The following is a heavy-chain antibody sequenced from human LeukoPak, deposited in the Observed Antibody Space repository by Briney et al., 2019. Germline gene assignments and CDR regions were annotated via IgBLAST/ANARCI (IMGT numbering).Heavy chain of an antibody. D-gene: IGHD2-15*01. CDR2: ISSSGSII. Sequence: GGSLRLSCAASGFTFSDYYMSWIRQAPGKGLEWVSYISSSGSIIYYADSVRGRFTISRDNAKNSLYLQMNSLMAEDTAVYYLASDLRYCSGGSCYLDIAVDDWGQGTLVTVSS. CDR1: GFTFSDYY. V-gene: IGHV3-11*01. J-gene: IGHJ4*02. CDR3: ASDLRYCSGGSCYLDIAVDD.